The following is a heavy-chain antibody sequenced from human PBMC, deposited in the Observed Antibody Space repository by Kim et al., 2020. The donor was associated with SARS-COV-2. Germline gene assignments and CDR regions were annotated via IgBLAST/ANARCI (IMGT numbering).Heavy chain of an antibody. J-gene: IGHJ4*02. CDR2: INPDGSAK. CDR1: GFTFSTSY. Sequence: GGSLRLSCEASGFTFSTSYMTWVRRAPGTGLEWVAEINPDGSAKGYVDSVKGRFTISRDNFKNSLYLQMNSLRVEDTAVYYCARDAAYGALDYWGQRTLVTVSS. CDR3: ARDAAYGALDY. D-gene: IGHD2-21*01. V-gene: IGHV3-7*03.